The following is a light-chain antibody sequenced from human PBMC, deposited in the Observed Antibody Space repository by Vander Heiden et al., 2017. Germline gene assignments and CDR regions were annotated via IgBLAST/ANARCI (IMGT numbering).Light chain of an antibody. CDR3: QQFNSYPHT. Sequence: AIQLTQSPSSLSASVGDRVTITCRASQGISSAVAWYQQKPGKATKLLFYDASSLESGVPSRFSGSGSGTDFTLTISSLQPEDFATYYCQQFNSYPHTFGPGTKVDIK. CDR1: QGISSA. V-gene: IGKV1-13*02. CDR2: DAS. J-gene: IGKJ3*01.